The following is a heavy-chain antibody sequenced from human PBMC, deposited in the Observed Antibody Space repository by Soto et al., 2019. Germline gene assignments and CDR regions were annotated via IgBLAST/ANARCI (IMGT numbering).Heavy chain of an antibody. CDR3: TRRLGSGSSVDY. CDR1: GFTFGDYA. D-gene: IGHD3-10*02. J-gene: IGHJ4*02. Sequence: PGGSRRLSCTASGFTFGDYAMSWFRQAPGQGLEWVGFIRSKAYGGTTEYAASVKGRFTISRDDSKSIAYLQMNSLKTEDTAVYYCTRRLGSGSSVDYWGQGTLVTVSS. V-gene: IGHV3-49*03. CDR2: IRSKAYGGTT.